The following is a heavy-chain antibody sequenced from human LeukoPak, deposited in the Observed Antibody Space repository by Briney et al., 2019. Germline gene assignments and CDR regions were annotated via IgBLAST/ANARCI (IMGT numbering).Heavy chain of an antibody. CDR3: ARDRSIAAAGTSFDY. D-gene: IGHD6-13*01. CDR1: GFTFSSYA. J-gene: IGHJ4*02. CDR2: ISSSSSYI. Sequence: NAGGSLRLSCAASGFTFSSYAMSWVRQAPGKGLEWVSSISSSSSYIYYADSVKGRFTISRDNAKNSLYLQMNSLRAEDTAVYYCARDRSIAAAGTSFDYWGQGTLVTVSS. V-gene: IGHV3-21*01.